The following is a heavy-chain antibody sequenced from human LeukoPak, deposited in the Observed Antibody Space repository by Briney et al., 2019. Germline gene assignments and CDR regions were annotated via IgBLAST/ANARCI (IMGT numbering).Heavy chain of an antibody. CDR1: GGSFSGYY. V-gene: IGHV4-34*01. D-gene: IGHD3-10*01. CDR3: ARRVGRWFGERAYYYNYMDV. Sequence: SETLSLTCAVYGGSFSGYYWSWIRQPPGKGLEWIGEINHSGSTNYNPSLKSRVTISVDTSKNQFSLNLSSVTAADTAVYYCARRVGRWFGERAYYYNYMDVWGKGTTVTISS. CDR2: INHSGST. J-gene: IGHJ6*03.